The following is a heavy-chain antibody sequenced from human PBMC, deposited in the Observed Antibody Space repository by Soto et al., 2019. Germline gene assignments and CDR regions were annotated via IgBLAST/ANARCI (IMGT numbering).Heavy chain of an antibody. V-gene: IGHV3-23*01. J-gene: IGHJ4*02. D-gene: IGHD3-22*01. Sequence: GGSLRLSCAASGFTFSSYAMSWVRQAPGKGLERVSAISGSGGSTYYADSVKGRFTISRDNSKNTLYLQMNSLRAEDTAVYYCAKAVGYYDSSGYSWQFDYWGQGTLVTVSS. CDR3: AKAVGYYDSSGYSWQFDY. CDR1: GFTFSSYA. CDR2: ISGSGGST.